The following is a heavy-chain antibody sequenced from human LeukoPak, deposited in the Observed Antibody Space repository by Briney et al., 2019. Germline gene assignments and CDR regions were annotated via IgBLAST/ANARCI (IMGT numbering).Heavy chain of an antibody. CDR3: ARHGLFCTSSSCFTIWFDP. CDR2: LYYTGKT. J-gene: IGHJ5*02. CDR1: GSSISSSSYY. D-gene: IGHD2-2*02. V-gene: IGHV4-39*01. Sequence: SETLSLTCSVSGSSISSSSYYWGWLRQPPGKGLEWIGNLYYTGKTYYNPFLKSRVTISADTSRNQFSLRLTSVTAADTAVYYCARHGLFCTSSSCFTIWFDPWGQGTLVTVSS.